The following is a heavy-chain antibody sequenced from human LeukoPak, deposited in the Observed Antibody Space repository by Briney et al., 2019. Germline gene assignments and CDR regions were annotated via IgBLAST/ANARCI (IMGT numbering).Heavy chain of an antibody. J-gene: IGHJ5*02. CDR3: ARGGLEWLFYNWFDP. V-gene: IGHV4-34*01. CDR1: GGSFSGYY. CDR2: INHSGST. D-gene: IGHD3-3*01. Sequence: SETLSLTCAVYGGSFSGYYWNWIRQPPGKGLEWIGEINHSGSTNYNPSLKSRVTISVDTSKNQFSLKLSSATAADTAVYYCARGGLEWLFYNWFDPWGQGTLVTVSS.